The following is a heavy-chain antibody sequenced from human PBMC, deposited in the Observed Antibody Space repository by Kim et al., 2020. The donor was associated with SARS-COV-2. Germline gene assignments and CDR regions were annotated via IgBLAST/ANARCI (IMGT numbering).Heavy chain of an antibody. V-gene: IGHV3-48*03. CDR3: ARHDCTNGVCYEFSGYHWYFDL. D-gene: IGHD2-8*01. CDR2: ISSSGSTI. Sequence: GGSLRLSCAASGFTFSSYEMNWVRQAPGKGLEWVSYISSSGSTIYYADSVKGRFTISRDNAKNSLYLQMNSLRAEDTAVYYCARHDCTNGVCYEFSGYHWYFDLWGRGTLVTVSS. CDR1: GFTFSSYE. J-gene: IGHJ2*01.